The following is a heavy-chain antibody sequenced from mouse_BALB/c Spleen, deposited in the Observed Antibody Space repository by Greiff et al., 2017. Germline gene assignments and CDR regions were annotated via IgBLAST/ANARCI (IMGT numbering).Heavy chain of an antibody. CDR3: ARDEAMDY. V-gene: IGHV5-9-4*01. J-gene: IGHJ4*01. CDR1: GFTFSSYA. Sequence: VQLQQSGGGLVKPGGSLKLSCAASGFTFSSYAMSWVRQSPEKRLEWVAEISSGGSYTYYPDTVTGRFTISRDNAKNTLYLEMSSLRSEDTAMYYCARDEAMDYWGQGTSVTVSS. CDR2: ISSGGSYT.